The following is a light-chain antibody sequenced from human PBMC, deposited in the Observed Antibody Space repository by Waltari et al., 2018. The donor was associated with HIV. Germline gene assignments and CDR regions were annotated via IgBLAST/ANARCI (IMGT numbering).Light chain of an antibody. J-gene: IGLJ2*01. CDR3: SSFAPTNKFYVL. V-gene: IGLV2-8*01. CDR2: EVT. CDR1: SSDIGGSNY. Sequence: QSTLTQPPSASGSPGQSVTISCTGTSSDIGGSNYVSWHQQHPGKAPKLIMTEVTKRPSGVPDRFSGSKSGNTASLTVSGLQADDEALYYCSSFAPTNKFYVLFGGGTTLTVL.